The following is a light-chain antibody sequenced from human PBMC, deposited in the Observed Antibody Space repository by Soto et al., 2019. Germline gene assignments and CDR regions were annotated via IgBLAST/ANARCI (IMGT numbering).Light chain of an antibody. CDR2: EAS. CDR3: QQYRSWPRT. CDR1: HTISRW. Sequence: GDRVTITCRASHTISRWLTWYQQKPGKAHKLLIHEASSLESGVPSRFSGRGSGTEFTLTISSLRPEDFAVYYCQQYRSWPRTFGQGTKVDIK. J-gene: IGKJ1*01. V-gene: IGKV1-5*01.